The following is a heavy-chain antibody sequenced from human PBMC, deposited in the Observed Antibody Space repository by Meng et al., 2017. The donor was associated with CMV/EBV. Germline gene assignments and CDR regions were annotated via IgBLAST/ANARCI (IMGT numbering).Heavy chain of an antibody. Sequence: SVKVSCKASGGTFSSYAISWVRQAPGQGLEWMGGIIPIFGTANYARKFQGRVTITTDESTSTAYMELSSLRSEDTAVYYCARTRLTTRFYYYGMDVWGQGTTVTVSS. CDR2: IIPIFGTA. V-gene: IGHV1-69*05. CDR3: ARTRLTTRFYYYGMDV. J-gene: IGHJ6*02. D-gene: IGHD1-1*01. CDR1: GGTFSSYA.